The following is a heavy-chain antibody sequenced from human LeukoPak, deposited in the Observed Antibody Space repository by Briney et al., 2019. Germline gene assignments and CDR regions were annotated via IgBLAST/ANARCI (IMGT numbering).Heavy chain of an antibody. CDR3: AIAITMVRGVIDY. V-gene: IGHV3-64*01. CDR1: GFTFSNYA. Sequence: TGGSLRLSCAASGFTFSNYAMHWVRQAPGKGLEYVSAISSNGGSTYYANSVKDRFTISRDNSKNTLYLQMGSLRAEDMAVYYCAIAITMVRGVIDYWGQGTLVTVSS. CDR2: ISSNGGST. J-gene: IGHJ4*02. D-gene: IGHD3-10*01.